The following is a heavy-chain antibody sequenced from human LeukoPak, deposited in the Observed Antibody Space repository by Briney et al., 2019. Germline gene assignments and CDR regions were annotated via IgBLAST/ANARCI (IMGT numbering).Heavy chain of an antibody. CDR3: ARDRYYYDSSVYYPLDY. V-gene: IGHV4-4*07. D-gene: IGHD3-22*01. Sequence: SETLSLTCTVSGYSISTSYYWSWIRQPAGKGLEWIGRIHTTGSTNYNPSLKSRVTMSVDTSKNQFSLKLTSVTAADTAVYYCARDRYYYDSSVYYPLDYWGQGTLVTVSS. CDR1: GYSISTSYY. CDR2: IHTTGST. J-gene: IGHJ4*02.